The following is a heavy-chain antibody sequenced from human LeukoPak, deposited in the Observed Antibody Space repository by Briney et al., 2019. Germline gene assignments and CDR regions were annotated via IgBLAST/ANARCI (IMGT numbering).Heavy chain of an antibody. Sequence: SETLSLTCTVSGYSISSGYYWGWIRQPPGKGLEWIGSIYHSGSTYYNPSLKSRVTISVDTSKNQFSLNLRSVTAADTAVYYCARCVYYYGSGSDYYMDVWGKGTTVTVSS. D-gene: IGHD3-10*01. CDR3: ARCVYYYGSGSDYYMDV. CDR2: IYHSGST. CDR1: GYSISSGYY. J-gene: IGHJ6*03. V-gene: IGHV4-38-2*02.